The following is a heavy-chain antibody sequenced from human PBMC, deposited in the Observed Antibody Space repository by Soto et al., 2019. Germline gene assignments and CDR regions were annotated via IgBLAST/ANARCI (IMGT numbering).Heavy chain of an antibody. CDR3: ARGETQQQRDY. V-gene: IGHV4-4*02. CDR2: IYHSGST. J-gene: IGHJ4*02. CDR1: GDSITSDKW. D-gene: IGHD6-13*01. Sequence: QVQLQESGPGLVKPSGTLSLTCAVSGDSITSDKWWSWIRQPPGKGRQWIGEIYHSGSTKYNPSLKXRVIISXXKSKNQFSRKLSSVTAADTAVYYCARGETQQQRDYWGQGTLVTVSS.